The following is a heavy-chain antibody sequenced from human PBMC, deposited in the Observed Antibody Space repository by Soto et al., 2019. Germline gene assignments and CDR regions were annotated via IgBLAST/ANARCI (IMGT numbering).Heavy chain of an antibody. D-gene: IGHD6-6*01. CDR1: GFTFSSYA. J-gene: IGHJ6*02. CDR2: ISYDGSNK. CDR3: GRLGNSSSSAYYSYSMDV. Sequence: GGSLRLSCAASGFTFSSYAMHWVHQAPGKGLEWVAVISYDGSNKYYADSVKGRFTISRDNSKNKLYLQMNSLRAEDTAVYPCGRLGNSSSSAYYSYSMDVWGHGSTVPVSS. V-gene: IGHV3-30-3*01.